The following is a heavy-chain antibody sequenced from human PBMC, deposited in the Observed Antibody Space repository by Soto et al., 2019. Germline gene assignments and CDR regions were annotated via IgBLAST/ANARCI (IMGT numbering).Heavy chain of an antibody. Sequence: PGGSLTRSPSPSGFTFSSHPMRWVRQAPGKGLEYVSAISSNGGSTYYADSVKGRFTISRDNSKNTLYLQMSSLRAEDTAVYYCVRDMQLWRLDSWGQGT. J-gene: IGHJ4*02. V-gene: IGHV3-64D*06. D-gene: IGHD2-15*01. CDR1: GFTFSSHP. CDR2: ISSNGGST. CDR3: VRDMQLWRLDS.